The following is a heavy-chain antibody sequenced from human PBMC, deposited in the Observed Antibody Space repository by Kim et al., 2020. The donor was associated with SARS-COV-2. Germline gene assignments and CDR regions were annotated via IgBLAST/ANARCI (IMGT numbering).Heavy chain of an antibody. V-gene: IGHV3-48*02. CDR1: GFTFNTYS. D-gene: IGHD2-15*01. CDR3: ARDFGFCSGATCPTPARFES. J-gene: IGHJ4*02. CDR2: ISSSRNTI. Sequence: GGSLRLSCAASGFTFNTYSMVWVRQAPGQGLEWVSYISSSRNTIYYADSVSGRFIISRDNAKNSLYLQMNSLRDEDTALYYCARDFGFCSGATCPTPARFESWGEGTLVTVSP.